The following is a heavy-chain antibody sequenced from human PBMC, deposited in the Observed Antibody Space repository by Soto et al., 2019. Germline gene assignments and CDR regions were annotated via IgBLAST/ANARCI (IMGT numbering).Heavy chain of an antibody. CDR3: ARDLDYYGSGSHYYYGMGV. Sequence: GASVKVSCKASGGTFSSYAISWVRQAPGQGLEWMGGIIPIFGTANYAQKFQGRVTITADEPTRTAYMELSSLRSEDTAVYYCARDLDYYGSGSHYYYGMGVWGQGTTVTVSS. D-gene: IGHD3-10*01. CDR1: GGTFSSYA. V-gene: IGHV1-69*13. J-gene: IGHJ6*02. CDR2: IIPIFGTA.